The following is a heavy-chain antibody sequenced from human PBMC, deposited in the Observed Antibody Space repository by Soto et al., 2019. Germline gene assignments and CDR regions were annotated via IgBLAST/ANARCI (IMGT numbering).Heavy chain of an antibody. CDR1: GGCLSSGDHY. Sequence: PSETLSLTCIVSGGCLSSGDHYWSWIRQPPGKGLEWIGYIYYSGSTYYNPSLKSRVTISVDTSKNQFSLKLSSVTAADTAVYYCARGNYDSSGWGAFEIWGQGTMVTVSS. CDR2: IYYSGST. CDR3: ARGNYDSSGWGAFEI. D-gene: IGHD3-22*01. J-gene: IGHJ3*02. V-gene: IGHV4-30-4*01.